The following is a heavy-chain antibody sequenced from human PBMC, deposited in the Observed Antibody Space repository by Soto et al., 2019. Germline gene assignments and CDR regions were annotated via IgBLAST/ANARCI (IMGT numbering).Heavy chain of an antibody. Sequence: QLQLLEPGSGLVKPSQTLSLTCAVSGGSISCGGYSWGWIRQPPGKGLEWIGYIYHSVSTYYNPSLKSRVTISVDWSKNQFSLRLSSVTAADTAVYYCARVPDYWGQGTLVTVSS. J-gene: IGHJ4*02. CDR1: GGSISCGGYS. CDR2: IYHSVST. CDR3: ARVPDY. V-gene: IGHV4-30-2*01.